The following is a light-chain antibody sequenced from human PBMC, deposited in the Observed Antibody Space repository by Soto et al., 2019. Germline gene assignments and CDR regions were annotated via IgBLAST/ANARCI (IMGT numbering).Light chain of an antibody. V-gene: IGLV2-11*01. CDR1: SSDVGGYDY. J-gene: IGLJ1*01. CDR3: CSYAGSPYV. Sequence: SVLPQPGSVSVSPGQAVAISCTGTSSDVGGYDYVSWFQQHPGKAPKLMIYDVSKRPSGVPDRFSGSKSGNTASLTISGLQAEDEADYYCCSYAGSPYVFGTGTKVTVL. CDR2: DVS.